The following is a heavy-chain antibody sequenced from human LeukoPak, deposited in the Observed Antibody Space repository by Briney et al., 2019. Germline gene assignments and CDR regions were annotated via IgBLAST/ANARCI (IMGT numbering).Heavy chain of an antibody. CDR1: GFTFSSYS. CDR3: ARDRGPVSGSYAY. V-gene: IGHV3-48*01. Sequence: AGGSLRLSCAASGFTFSSYSMNWVRQAPGKGLEWVSYISSSSSTIYYADSVKGRFTISRDNAKNPLYLQMNSLRAEDTAVYYCARDRGPVSGSYAYWGQGTLVTVSS. D-gene: IGHD1-26*01. CDR2: ISSSSSTI. J-gene: IGHJ4*02.